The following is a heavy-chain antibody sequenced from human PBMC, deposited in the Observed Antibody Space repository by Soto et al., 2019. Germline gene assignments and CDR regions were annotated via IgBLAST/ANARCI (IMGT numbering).Heavy chain of an antibody. D-gene: IGHD6-13*01. CDR3: GRGPSPRAPAGGTPYYYAMDV. Sequence: GASVKVSCKTSGYDFTAYDINWVRQASGQGLEWMGWMNPINGATGSARRFQGRVSMTRNTATGTAYLELTSLRSDDTGVYYCGRGPSPRAPAGGTPYYYAMDVWGQGTLVTVSS. CDR2: MNPINGAT. CDR1: GYDFTAYD. V-gene: IGHV1-8*02. J-gene: IGHJ6*02.